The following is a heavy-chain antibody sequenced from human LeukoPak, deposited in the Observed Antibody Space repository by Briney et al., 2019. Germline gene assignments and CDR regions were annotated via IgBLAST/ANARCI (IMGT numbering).Heavy chain of an antibody. D-gene: IGHD2-2*01. V-gene: IGHV3-15*01. CDR2: IKSKTDGGTT. J-gene: IGHJ5*02. Sequence: GGSLRLSCAASGFTFSGYAMSWVRQAPGKGLEWVGRIKSKTDGGTTDYAAPVKGRFTISRDDSKNTLYLQMNSLKTEDTAVYYCTTDGTWEVVSPWGQGTLVTVSS. CDR1: GFTFSGYA. CDR3: TTDGTWEVVSP.